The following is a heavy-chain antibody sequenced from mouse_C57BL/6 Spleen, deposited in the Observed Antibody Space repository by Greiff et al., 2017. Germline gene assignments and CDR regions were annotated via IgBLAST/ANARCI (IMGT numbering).Heavy chain of an antibody. CDR2: IRNKANGYTT. CDR3: ARSEGYSYGYAMDY. V-gene: IGHV7-3*01. Sequence: EVMLVESGGGLVQPGGSLSLSCAASGFTFTDYYMSWVRQPPGKALAWLGFIRNKANGYTTEYSASVQGRFTISRDNSQSILYLQMNALRAEDSATYYCARSEGYSYGYAMDYGGQGTSVTVSS. CDR1: GFTFTDYY. J-gene: IGHJ4*01. D-gene: IGHD1-1*01.